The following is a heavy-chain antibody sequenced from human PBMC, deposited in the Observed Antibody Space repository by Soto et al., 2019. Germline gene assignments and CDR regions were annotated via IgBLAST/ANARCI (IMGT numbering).Heavy chain of an antibody. CDR3: AKGPVGIQLWLHFDY. CDR1: GFTFSSYG. D-gene: IGHD5-18*01. J-gene: IGHJ4*02. Sequence: QAGGSLRLSCAASGFTFSSYGMHWVRQAPGKGLEWVAVISYDGSNKYYADSVKGRFTISRDNSKNTLYLQMNSLRAEDTAVYYCAKGPVGIQLWLHFDYWGQGTLVTVSS. V-gene: IGHV3-30*18. CDR2: ISYDGSNK.